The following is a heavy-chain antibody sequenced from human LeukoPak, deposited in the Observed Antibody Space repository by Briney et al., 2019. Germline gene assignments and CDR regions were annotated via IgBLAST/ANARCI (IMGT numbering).Heavy chain of an antibody. D-gene: IGHD1-1*01. CDR3: ARDGRLGIAY. V-gene: IGHV3-74*01. Sequence: GSLRLSCAASGFTFSSYWMPLVRQAPGEGLVWVSRINSDGSSTSYADSVKGRFTISRDNAKNTLYLQMNSLRAEDTAVYYCARDGRLGIAYWGQGTLVTVSS. CDR1: GFTFSSYW. J-gene: IGHJ4*02. CDR2: INSDGSST.